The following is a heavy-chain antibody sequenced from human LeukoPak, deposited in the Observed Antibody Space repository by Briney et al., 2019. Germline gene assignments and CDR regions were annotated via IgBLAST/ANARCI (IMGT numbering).Heavy chain of an antibody. V-gene: IGHV1-18*01. CDR1: GYDFTSHG. D-gene: IGHD3/OR15-3a*01. J-gene: IGHJ2*01. CDR2: ISPYSGDT. Sequence: RASVKVSCKASGYDFTSHGIFWVRQAPGQGLEWMGWISPYSGDTKYAQRFQGRVTMTTDRSTTTAYMELRSLRYDDTAVYYCARVGLGIGWYSDLWGRGTLVTASS. CDR3: ARVGLGIGWYSDL.